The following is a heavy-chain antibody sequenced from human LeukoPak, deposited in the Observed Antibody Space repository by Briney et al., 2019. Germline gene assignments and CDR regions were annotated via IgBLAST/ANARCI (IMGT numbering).Heavy chain of an antibody. V-gene: IGHV4-59*01. D-gene: IGHD1-14*01. Sequence: SETLSLTCTVSGGSISSYYWSWIRQPPGKGLECIGDIYYSGSTKYNPSPKSRVTISTDTSKTPVSLKLTSVTAADTAVYYCARPLDNREPKLGYYYYGMDVWGQGTTVTVSS. CDR2: IYYSGST. CDR3: ARPLDNREPKLGYYYYGMDV. CDR1: GGSISSYY. J-gene: IGHJ6*02.